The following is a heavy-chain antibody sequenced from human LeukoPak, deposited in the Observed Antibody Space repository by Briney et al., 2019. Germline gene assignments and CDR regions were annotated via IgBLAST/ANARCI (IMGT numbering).Heavy chain of an antibody. CDR1: GFTFSSYS. CDR2: ISSSSTI. CDR3: ARVLHKRNYDSTTYYGY. D-gene: IGHD3-22*01. J-gene: IGHJ4*02. Sequence: GGSLRLSCAASGFTFSSYSMNWVRKAPGKGLEWVSYISSSSTIYYADSVKGRFTISRDNAKNSLYLQMNSLRAEDTAVYYCARVLHKRNYDSTTYYGYWGQGTLVTVSS. V-gene: IGHV3-48*01.